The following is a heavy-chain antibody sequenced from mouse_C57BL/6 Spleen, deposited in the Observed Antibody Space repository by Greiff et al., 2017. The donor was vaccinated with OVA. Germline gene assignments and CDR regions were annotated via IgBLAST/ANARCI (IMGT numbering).Heavy chain of an antibody. J-gene: IGHJ4*01. V-gene: IGHV5-9*01. CDR1: GFTFSSYT. Sequence: EVQRVESGGGLVKPGGSLKLSCAASGFTFSSYTMSWVRQTPEKRLEWVATISGGGGNTDYPDSVKGRFTISRDNAKNTLYLQMSSLRSEDTALYYCARLTTVVAHYYAMDYWGQGTSVTVSS. CDR3: ARLTTVVAHYYAMDY. CDR2: ISGGGGNT. D-gene: IGHD1-1*01.